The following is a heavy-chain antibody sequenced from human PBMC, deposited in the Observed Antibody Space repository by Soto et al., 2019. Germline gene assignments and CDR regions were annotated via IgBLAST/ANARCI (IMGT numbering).Heavy chain of an antibody. CDR1: GLIFSNYN. Sequence: PGGSLRLSCAASGLIFSNYNMNWVRQAPGKGLEWISYVNIASDDIYYADSVKGRFTASRDNARASLDLVMNGLSPEDTALYYCVRDSDWAFDVWGQGTMLTVSS. V-gene: IGHV3-48*01. J-gene: IGHJ3*01. CDR2: VNIASDDI. D-gene: IGHD2-21*02. CDR3: VRDSDWAFDV.